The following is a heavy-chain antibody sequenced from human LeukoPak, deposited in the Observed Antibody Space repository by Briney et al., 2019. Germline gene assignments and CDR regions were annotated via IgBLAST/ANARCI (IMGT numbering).Heavy chain of an antibody. J-gene: IGHJ4*02. D-gene: IGHD6-13*01. V-gene: IGHV3-33*01. CDR3: ARDRTSSWYGPIDY. Sequence: GGSLRLSCAASGFTFSSYGMHWVRQAPGKGLEWVAVIWYDGSNKYYADSVKGRLTISRDNSKNTLYLQMNSLRAEDTAVYYCARDRTSSWYGPIDYWGQGTLVTVSS. CDR2: IWYDGSNK. CDR1: GFTFSSYG.